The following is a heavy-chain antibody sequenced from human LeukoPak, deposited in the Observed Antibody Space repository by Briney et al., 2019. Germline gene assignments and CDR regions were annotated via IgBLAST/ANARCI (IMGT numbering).Heavy chain of an antibody. V-gene: IGHV3-23*01. D-gene: IGHD3-10*01. J-gene: IGHJ4*02. CDR2: ISGSGGST. CDR3: AKDRLWFRELLVFYFDY. CDR1: GFTFSSYA. Sequence: GGSLRLSCAVSGFTFSSYAMSWVRQAPGKGLEWVSAISGSGGSTYYADSVKGRFTISRDNSKNTLYLQMDSLRAEDTAVYYCAKDRLWFRELLVFYFDYWGQGTLVTVSS.